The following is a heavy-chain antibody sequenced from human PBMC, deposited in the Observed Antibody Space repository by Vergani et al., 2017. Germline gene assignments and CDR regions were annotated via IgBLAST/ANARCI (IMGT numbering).Heavy chain of an antibody. J-gene: IGHJ4*02. CDR2: IYYSGST. V-gene: IGHV4-39*01. D-gene: IGHD5-12*01. Sequence: QLQLQESGPGLVKPSETLSLTCTVSGGSISSSSYYWGWIRQPPGKGLEWIGSIYYSGSTYYNPSLKSRVTISVDTSKNQFSLKLRSVTAADTAVYYCARQDVLSGYGVTYFDYWGQGTLVTVSS. CDR3: ARQDVLSGYGVTYFDY. CDR1: GGSISSSSYY.